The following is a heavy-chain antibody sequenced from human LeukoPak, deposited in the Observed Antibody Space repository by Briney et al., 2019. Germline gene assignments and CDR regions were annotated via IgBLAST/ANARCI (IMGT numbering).Heavy chain of an antibody. CDR1: DGSISSGGYY. CDR2: IYYSGST. V-gene: IGHV4-30-4*08. Sequence: SETLSLTCTVSDGSISSGGYYWSWIRQPPGKGLEWIGYIYYSGSTYYNLSLKSRVTISVDTSKNQFSQKLSSVTAADTAVYYCAREGCSSTSCLDYWGQGTLVTVSS. D-gene: IGHD2-2*01. CDR3: AREGCSSTSCLDY. J-gene: IGHJ4*02.